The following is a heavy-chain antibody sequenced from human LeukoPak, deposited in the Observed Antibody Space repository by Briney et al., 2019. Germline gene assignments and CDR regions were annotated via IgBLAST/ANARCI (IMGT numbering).Heavy chain of an antibody. CDR3: AKGSYRHDFDY. J-gene: IGHJ4*02. CDR1: GYTFTSYF. D-gene: IGHD1-1*01. Sequence: GASVKVSCKASGYTFTSYFMHWVRQAPGQGLEWMGIINPSGGSTSYAQKFQGRVTMTRDTSTSTVYMELSRLRSDDTAVYYCAKGSYRHDFDYWGQGTLVTVSS. V-gene: IGHV1-46*01. CDR2: INPSGGST.